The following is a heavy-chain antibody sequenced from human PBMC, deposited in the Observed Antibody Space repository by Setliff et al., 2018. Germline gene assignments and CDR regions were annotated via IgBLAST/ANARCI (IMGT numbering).Heavy chain of an antibody. D-gene: IGHD6-19*01. CDR3: AREQWLDPPGYYYMDV. Sequence: PSETLSLTCAVYGGSFSGYYWSWIRQPPGKRLEWIGEIIHSGSTNYNPSLKSRVTISIDTSKNQFSLKLNSVTAADMAAYYCAREQWLDPPGYYYMDVWAKGTTVTVSS. CDR2: IIHSGST. J-gene: IGHJ6*03. V-gene: IGHV4-34*12. CDR1: GGSFSGYY.